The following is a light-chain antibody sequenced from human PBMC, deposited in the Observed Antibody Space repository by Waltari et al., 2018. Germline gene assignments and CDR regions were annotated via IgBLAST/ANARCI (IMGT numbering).Light chain of an antibody. Sequence: QSVLTPPPSVSPAPRPNVTLSCSSRRPHLSPNFLSWYQHLPGTAPKVLIYANNKRPAGIPDGCSGSKSGASATLGISGLQTGDEADYYCGTGDSSLSAWVFGGGTKLTVL. CDR2: ANN. V-gene: IGLV1-51*01. CDR3: GTGDSSLSAWV. CDR1: RPHLSPNF. J-gene: IGLJ3*02.